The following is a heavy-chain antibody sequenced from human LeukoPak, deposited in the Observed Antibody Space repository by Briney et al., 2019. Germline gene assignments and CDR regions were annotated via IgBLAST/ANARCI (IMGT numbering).Heavy chain of an antibody. CDR1: GGSISSGGYY. CDR2: IHSSGST. Sequence: SETLSLTCTVSGGSISSGGYYWSWIRQHRGKGLEWIGYIHSSGSTNYSPSLKSRVTISLDPSKYQFSLKLSSVTAADTAVYYCARVGDRGDFVFDYWSQGTLVTVSS. V-gene: IGHV4-61*08. CDR3: ARVGDRGDFVFDY. J-gene: IGHJ4*02. D-gene: IGHD4-17*01.